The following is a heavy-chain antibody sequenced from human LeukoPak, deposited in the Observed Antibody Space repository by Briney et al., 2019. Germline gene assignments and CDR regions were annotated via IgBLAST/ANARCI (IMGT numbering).Heavy chain of an antibody. CDR1: GYSFTSYG. J-gene: IGHJ4*02. CDR3: ARAPSGFTYGPGDH. Sequence: ASVKVSCKASGYSFTSYGFTWVRQAPGQGLERMGWISTYDGNANYAQKLQGRVTMTTDTSTITAYMELRSLRSDDTAVYYCARAPSGFTYGPGDHWGQGTLVTVSS. D-gene: IGHD3-10*01. CDR2: ISTYDGNA. V-gene: IGHV1-18*01.